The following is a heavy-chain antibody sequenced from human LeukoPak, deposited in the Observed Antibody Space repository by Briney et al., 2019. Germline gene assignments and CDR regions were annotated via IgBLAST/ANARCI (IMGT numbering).Heavy chain of an antibody. D-gene: IGHD2-2*01. Sequence: SETLSLTCTVSGGSISSSSYYWGWIRQPPGKGLEWIGTIYYSGSTYYNPSLKSRVTISVDTSKNQFSLKLSSVTAADTAVYYCARRLKYQLLLDAFDIWGQGTMVTVSS. J-gene: IGHJ3*02. CDR1: GGSISSSSYY. CDR3: ARRLKYQLLLDAFDI. V-gene: IGHV4-39*07. CDR2: IYYSGST.